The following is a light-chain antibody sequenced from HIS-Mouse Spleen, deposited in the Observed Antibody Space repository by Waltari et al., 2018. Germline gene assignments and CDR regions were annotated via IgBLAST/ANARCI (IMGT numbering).Light chain of an antibody. CDR2: EDS. CDR1: ALPKTY. Sequence: SYELTQPPSVSVSPGQTARIPCSGDALPKTYAYWYQQKSGQAPVLVIYEDSKRPSGIPERFSGSSSGTMATWTISGAQVEDEADYYCYSTDSSGNHRVFGGGTKLTVL. V-gene: IGLV3-10*01. J-gene: IGLJ2*01. CDR3: YSTDSSGNHRV.